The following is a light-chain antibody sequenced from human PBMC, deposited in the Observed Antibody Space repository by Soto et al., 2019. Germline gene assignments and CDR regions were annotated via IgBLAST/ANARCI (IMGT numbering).Light chain of an antibody. J-gene: IGKJ4*01. V-gene: IGKV3-15*01. CDR3: QQCRNWPLT. CDR1: QNVYNN. CDR2: DVS. Sequence: EIVMTQSPATLSVSPGERATLSCKASQNVYNNLAWYQQRPGQPPRLLIYDVSTRATGISARFSGSGYGTEFTLTISSLQSEDFAVYFCQQCRNWPLTFGGGTKVDIK.